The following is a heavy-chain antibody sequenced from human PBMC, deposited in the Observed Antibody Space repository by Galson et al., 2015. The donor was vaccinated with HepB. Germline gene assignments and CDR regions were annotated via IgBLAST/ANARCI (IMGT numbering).Heavy chain of an antibody. CDR1: GFIFRNLA. V-gene: IGHV3-30*04. CDR3: TKSQECRGIDCYRALDR. CDR2: ISDDGSTE. Sequence: SLRLSCAASGFIFRNLAVDWVRQPPGKGPEWLAVISDDGSTEDYADSVKGRFTISRDNSKNTLYLQLNSLRSEDTAMYYCTKSQECRGIDCYRALDRWGQGTLVTVSP. D-gene: IGHD2-21*02. J-gene: IGHJ5*02.